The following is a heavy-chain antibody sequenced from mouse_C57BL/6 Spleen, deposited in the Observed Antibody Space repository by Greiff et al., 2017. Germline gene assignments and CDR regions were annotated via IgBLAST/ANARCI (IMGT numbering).Heavy chain of an antibody. J-gene: IGHJ4*01. D-gene: IGHD1-1*01. CDR2: ISDGGSYT. CDR1: GFTFSSYA. V-gene: IGHV5-4*01. Sequence: LVESGGGLVKPGGSLKLSCAASGFTFSSYAMSWVRQTPEKRLEWVATISDGGSYTYYPDNVKGRFTISRDNAKNNLYLQMSHLKSEDTAMYYCARGDFITTVVAPYYAMDYWGQGTSVTVSS. CDR3: ARGDFITTVVAPYYAMDY.